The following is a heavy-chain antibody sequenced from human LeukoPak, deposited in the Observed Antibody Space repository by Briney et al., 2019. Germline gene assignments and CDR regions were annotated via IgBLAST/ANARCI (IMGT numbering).Heavy chain of an antibody. CDR1: GFTFSSHW. CDR2: INGAGSST. J-gene: IGHJ1*01. V-gene: IGHV3-74*01. Sequence: GGSLRLSCAASGFTFSSHWMHWVRQAPGKGLVWVSRINGAGSSTSYADSVKGRFTVSRDNAKNTLNLQMNSLRAEDTAVYYCARDLFFSDAGYSSGCRAEYFHHWGQGTLVTVSS. CDR3: ARDLFFSDAGYSSGCRAEYFHH. D-gene: IGHD6-19*01.